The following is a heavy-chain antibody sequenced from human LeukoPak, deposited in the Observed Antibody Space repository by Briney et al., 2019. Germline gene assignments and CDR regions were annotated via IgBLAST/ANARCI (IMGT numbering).Heavy chain of an antibody. V-gene: IGHV4-34*01. CDR1: GGSFSGYY. CDR2: INHSGST. D-gene: IGHD1-26*01. J-gene: IGHJ3*02. Sequence: PSETLSLTCAVYGGSFSGYYWSWIRQPPGKGLEWIGEINHSGSTNYNPSLKSRVTISVDTSKNQFSLKLSSVTAADTAVYYCAREGIVGATKSAFYIWGQGTMVTVSS. CDR3: AREGIVGATKSAFYI.